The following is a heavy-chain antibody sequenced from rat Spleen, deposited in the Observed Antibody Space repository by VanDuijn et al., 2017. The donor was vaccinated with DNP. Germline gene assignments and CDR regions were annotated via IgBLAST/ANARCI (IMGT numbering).Heavy chain of an antibody. CDR1: GFTLSNYG. Sequence: EVQVVESGGGVVQPGGSLKLSCAVSGFTLSNYGMHWIRQAPTMGREWVASISPIGGNTYYRDSVKGRFTFSRDNAKNILYLQMDSLRSEDTATYYCATRVIRGSDYWGQGVMVTVSS. D-gene: IGHD4-4*01. CDR3: ATRVIRGSDY. CDR2: ISPIGGNT. V-gene: IGHV5-19*01. J-gene: IGHJ2*01.